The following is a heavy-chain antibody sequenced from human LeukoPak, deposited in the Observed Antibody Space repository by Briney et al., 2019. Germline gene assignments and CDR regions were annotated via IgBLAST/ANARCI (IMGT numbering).Heavy chain of an antibody. J-gene: IGHJ6*02. CDR2: ISWNSGSI. CDR1: GFIFDDFG. V-gene: IGHV3-9*01. CDR3: AKDIRAYYYYGMDV. Sequence: GGSLRLSCAASGFIFDDFGLSWVRQAPGKGLEWVSGISWNSGSIGYADSVKGRFTISRDNAKNSLYLQMNSLRAEDTALYYCAKDIRAYYYYGMDVWGQGTTVTVSS.